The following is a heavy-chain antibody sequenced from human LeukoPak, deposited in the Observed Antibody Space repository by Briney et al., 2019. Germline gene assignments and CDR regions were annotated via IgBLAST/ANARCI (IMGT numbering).Heavy chain of an antibody. CDR3: ARSDSGSYLTLYYFDY. D-gene: IGHD1-26*01. CDR2: MNPNSGNT. CDR1: GYTFTSYD. Sequence: ASVKVSCKASGYTFTSYDINWVRQATGQGLEWMGWMNPNSGNTGYAQKFQGRVTMTRNTSISTAYMELSSLRSEATAVYYCARSDSGSYLTLYYFDYWGQGTLVTVSS. V-gene: IGHV1-8*01. J-gene: IGHJ4*02.